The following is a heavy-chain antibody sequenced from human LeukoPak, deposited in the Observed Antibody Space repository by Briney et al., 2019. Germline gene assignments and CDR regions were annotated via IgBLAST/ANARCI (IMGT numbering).Heavy chain of an antibody. J-gene: IGHJ4*02. CDR2: ISGSGGST. V-gene: IGHV3-23*01. Sequence: GGSLRLSCAASGFTFSSYAMSWVRQALGKGLEWVSAISGSGGSTYYADSVKGRFTISRDNSKNTLYLQMNSLRAEDTAVYYCAKYIVVVIATAKGYFDYWGQGTLVTVSS. D-gene: IGHD2-21*01. CDR1: GFTFSSYA. CDR3: AKYIVVVIATAKGYFDY.